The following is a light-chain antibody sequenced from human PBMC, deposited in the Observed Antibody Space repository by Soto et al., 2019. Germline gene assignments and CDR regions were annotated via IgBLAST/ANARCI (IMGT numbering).Light chain of an antibody. CDR1: SSDVGSYNL. V-gene: IGLV2-23*02. CDR3: CSYAGSSTHVV. J-gene: IGLJ2*01. CDR2: EVS. Sequence: QSALTQPASVSGSPGQSITISCTGTSSDVGSYNLVSWYQQHPGKAPKLMIYEVSKRPSGVSNRFSGSKSGNTASLTISGLQAEDEADYHCCSYAGSSTHVVFGGGTKVTVL.